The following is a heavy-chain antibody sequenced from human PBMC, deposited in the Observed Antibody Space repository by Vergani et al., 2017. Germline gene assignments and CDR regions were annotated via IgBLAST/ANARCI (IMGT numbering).Heavy chain of an antibody. J-gene: IGHJ4*02. Sequence: EVQLLESGGGLVQPGGSLRLSCAASGFTFSSYSMNWVRQAPGKGLEWVSSISSSSSYIYYADSVKGRFTISRDNSKNTLYLQMNSLRAEDTAVYYCAKDRGFDDFWSGFDYWGQGTLVTVSS. CDR1: GFTFSSYS. V-gene: IGHV3-21*01. D-gene: IGHD3-3*01. CDR2: ISSSSSYI. CDR3: AKDRGFDDFWSGFDY.